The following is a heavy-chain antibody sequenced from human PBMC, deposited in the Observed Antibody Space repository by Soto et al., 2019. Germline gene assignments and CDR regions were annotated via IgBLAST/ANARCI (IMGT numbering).Heavy chain of an antibody. Sequence: GQSLKISCARSGYSFTSYWFSWVRQMPGKGLEWMGIIYPGDSDTTYSPSFQGQVTISADKSISTAYLQWNSLKASDSAMYYCGRLDSSYYFDYWGQGTLVTVAS. J-gene: IGHJ4*02. D-gene: IGHD3-22*01. CDR2: IYPGDSDT. V-gene: IGHV5-51*01. CDR1: GYSFTSYW. CDR3: GRLDSSYYFDY.